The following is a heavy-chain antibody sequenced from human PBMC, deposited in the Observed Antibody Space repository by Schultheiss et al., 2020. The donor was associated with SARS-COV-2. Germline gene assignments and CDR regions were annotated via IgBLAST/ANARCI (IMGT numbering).Heavy chain of an antibody. V-gene: IGHV4-59*01. J-gene: IGHJ3*02. CDR3: ARDNIVVVPAAMGGDDAFDI. CDR2: IYNSGRA. CDR1: GGSIRNYY. D-gene: IGHD2-2*01. Sequence: ESLKISCTVSGGSIRNYYWTWIRQPPGKGLEWIGNIYNSGRADYNPSFKSRVTISLGASEKQFSLKVTSVTAADTAVYYCARDNIVVVPAAMGGDDAFDIWGQGTMVTVSS.